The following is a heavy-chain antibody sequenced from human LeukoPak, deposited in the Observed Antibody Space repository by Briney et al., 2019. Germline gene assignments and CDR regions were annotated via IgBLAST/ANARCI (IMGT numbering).Heavy chain of an antibody. CDR3: AKDYYYDSSGYPGGAFDI. V-gene: IGHV3-23*01. J-gene: IGHJ3*02. Sequence: GGSLRLSCAASGFTFSSYAMSWVRQAPGKGLEWVSVISGSGGSTYYADSVRGRFTISRDNSKNTLYLQMNSLRAEDTAVYYCAKDYYYDSSGYPGGAFDIWGQGTTVTVSS. D-gene: IGHD3-22*01. CDR2: ISGSGGST. CDR1: GFTFSSYA.